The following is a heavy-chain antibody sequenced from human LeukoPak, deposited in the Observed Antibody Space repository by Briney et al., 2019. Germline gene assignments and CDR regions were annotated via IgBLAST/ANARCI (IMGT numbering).Heavy chain of an antibody. Sequence: GGSLRLSCAASGFTFSSYEMNWVRQAPGKGLEWVSYISSSGSTIYYADSVKGRFTISRDNAKNSLYLQMNSLRAEDTAVYYCAREPGFCTNGVCYTRAFDYWGQGTLVTVSS. CDR1: GFTFSSYE. D-gene: IGHD2-8*01. CDR2: ISSSGSTI. J-gene: IGHJ4*02. V-gene: IGHV3-48*03. CDR3: AREPGFCTNGVCYTRAFDY.